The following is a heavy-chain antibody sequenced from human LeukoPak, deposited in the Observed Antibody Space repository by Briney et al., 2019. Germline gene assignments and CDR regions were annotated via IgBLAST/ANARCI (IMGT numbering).Heavy chain of an antibody. J-gene: IGHJ4*02. D-gene: IGHD6-19*01. V-gene: IGHV1-46*01. CDR1: GYTFTSYD. CDR2: INPTGGST. CDR3: ASSKGIAVAGTAY. Sequence: ASVKVSCKASGYTFTSYDINWVRQAPGQGLEWMGLINPTGGSTSYAQKFQGRVTMTRDMSTSTVYMELSSLRSEDTAVYYCASSKGIAVAGTAYWGQGTLVTVSS.